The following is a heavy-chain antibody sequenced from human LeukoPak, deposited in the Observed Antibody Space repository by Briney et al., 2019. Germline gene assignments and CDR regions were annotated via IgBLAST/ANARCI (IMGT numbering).Heavy chain of an antibody. V-gene: IGHV4-59*01. Sequence: SETLSLTCTVSGGSITSYYWTWIRQPPGEGLEWIGYIYYTGSTIYNPSLKSRVTLSVDTSNNEVSLKLRSVTAADTAVYYCARVGVEVELATFDYWGRGTLVAVSS. CDR2: IYYTGST. CDR1: GGSITSYY. J-gene: IGHJ4*02. D-gene: IGHD5-24*01. CDR3: ARVGVEVELATFDY.